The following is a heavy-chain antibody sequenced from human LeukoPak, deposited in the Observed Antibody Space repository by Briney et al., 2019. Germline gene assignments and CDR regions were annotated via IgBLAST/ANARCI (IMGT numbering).Heavy chain of an antibody. CDR2: IKQEGGEK. V-gene: IGHV3-7*01. CDR1: GFLSSSYW. CDR3: AREDYYGSGNYVAWGGPFDV. D-gene: IGHD3-10*01. Sequence: PGGSLRLFCAASGFLSSSYWMTWVRQAPGKGLEWVANIKQEGGEKYYVDSVKGRFTISRDNAKNSVYLQMNSLRAEDTAAYYCAREDYYGSGNYVAWGGPFDVWGQGTTVTVSS. J-gene: IGHJ3*01.